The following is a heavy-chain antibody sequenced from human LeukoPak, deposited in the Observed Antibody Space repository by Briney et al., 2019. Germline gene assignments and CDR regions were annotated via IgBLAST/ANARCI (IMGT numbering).Heavy chain of an antibody. CDR2: IKSKTDGGTT. Sequence: GGSLRLSCAASGFTFSNAWMSWVRQAPGKGREWVGRIKSKTDGGTTDYAAPVKGRFTISRDDSKNTLYLQMNSLKTEDTAVYYCTTDTAPAAYYYYYMDVWGKGTTVTVSS. V-gene: IGHV3-15*01. J-gene: IGHJ6*03. CDR3: TTDTAPAAYYYYYMDV. D-gene: IGHD2-2*01. CDR1: GFTFSNAW.